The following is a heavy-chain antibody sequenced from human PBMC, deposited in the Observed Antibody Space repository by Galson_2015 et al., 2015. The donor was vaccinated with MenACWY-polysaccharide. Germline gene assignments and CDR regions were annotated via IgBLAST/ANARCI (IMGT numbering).Heavy chain of an antibody. CDR3: VRGGFGQTVGRFDY. CDR2: TYYRTKWYD. D-gene: IGHD3-10*01. Sequence: CAISGDSVSSNSVSWNWIRQTPSRGLEWLGRTYYRTKWYDDYAVSVRSRMTINPDTSKNQFSLHLNSVTPEDTAVYYRVRGGFGQTVGRFDYWGQGALVTVSS. V-gene: IGHV6-1*01. CDR1: GDSVSSNSVS. J-gene: IGHJ4*02.